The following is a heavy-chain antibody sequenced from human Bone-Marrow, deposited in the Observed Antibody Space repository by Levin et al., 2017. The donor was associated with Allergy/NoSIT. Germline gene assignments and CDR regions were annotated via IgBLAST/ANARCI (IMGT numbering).Heavy chain of an antibody. CDR1: GFTFSRYA. CDR2: MSGSGGRT. J-gene: IGHJ4*02. V-gene: IGHV3-23*01. Sequence: LSLTCAASGFTFSRYAMAWVRQAPGQGLEWVSGMSGSGGRTAYADSVKGRFTISRDNSKNIMYLQMNSLRVEDTALYYCAREDNWNYDYWGQGTLVTVSS. CDR3: AREDNWNYDY. D-gene: IGHD1-7*01.